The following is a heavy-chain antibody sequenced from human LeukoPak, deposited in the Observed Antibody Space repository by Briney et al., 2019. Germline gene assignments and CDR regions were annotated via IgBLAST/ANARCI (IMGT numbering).Heavy chain of an antibody. Sequence: AASVKVSCEASGDSFTNYAIVWVRQAPGQGLEWMGGIVPGFHTTDYAQKFQGRLIITADESTTTAYMELSSLTSEDTAMYYCARWDAHYHEGENWFEPWGQGTLVTVSS. J-gene: IGHJ5*02. CDR1: GDSFTNYA. CDR3: ARWDAHYHEGENWFEP. CDR2: IVPGFHTT. D-gene: IGHD3-22*01. V-gene: IGHV1-69*01.